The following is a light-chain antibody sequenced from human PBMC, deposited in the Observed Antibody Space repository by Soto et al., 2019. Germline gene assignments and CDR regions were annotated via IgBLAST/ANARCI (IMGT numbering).Light chain of an antibody. CDR2: STS. V-gene: IGLV8-61*01. CDR1: SGSVSASYY. J-gene: IGLJ2*01. Sequence: QTVVTQEPSFSVSPGGTVTLTCGLSSGSVSASYYPSWYQQTPGQAPRTLIYSTSTRSSGVPDRFSGSIHGNKAALTITGAQADDECDYYCVLYMGSGISVFGGGTKLTVL. CDR3: VLYMGSGISV.